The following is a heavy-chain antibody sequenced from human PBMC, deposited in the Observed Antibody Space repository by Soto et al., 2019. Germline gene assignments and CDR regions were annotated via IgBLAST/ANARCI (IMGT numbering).Heavy chain of an antibody. V-gene: IGHV4-39*02. D-gene: IGHD3-22*01. Sequence: KTSETLSLTCTVSGDSITRSNFYWGWIRQPPGKGLEWLGSIFYSGSTFYNPALTSRVTFSVDTAKNHFPLKLSSVTAADTAVYYCARHKTTMLTVVSAFDPWGQGTRVTVSS. CDR3: ARHKTTMLTVVSAFDP. CDR1: GDSITRSNFY. J-gene: IGHJ5*02. CDR2: IFYSGST.